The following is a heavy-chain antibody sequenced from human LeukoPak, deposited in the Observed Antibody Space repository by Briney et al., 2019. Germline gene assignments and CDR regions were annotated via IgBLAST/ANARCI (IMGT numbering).Heavy chain of an antibody. J-gene: IGHJ4*02. V-gene: IGHV3-21*01. CDR2: ISGDSTYI. Sequence: GGSLRLSGAASGFPFASYSMNWVRQAPGKGLEWVSSISGDSTYIYNAGSVKGRFTISRDNAQASLYLQMISLRADDTAVYYCARVAGRLERQSDLYYGGQGTLVIVSS. CDR3: ARVAGRLERQSDLYY. CDR1: GFPFASYS. D-gene: IGHD1-1*01.